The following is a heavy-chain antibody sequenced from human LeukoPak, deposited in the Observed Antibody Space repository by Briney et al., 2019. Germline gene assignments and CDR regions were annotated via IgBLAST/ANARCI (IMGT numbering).Heavy chain of an antibody. V-gene: IGHV1-46*01. CDR1: GYTFTSYY. D-gene: IGHD3-9*01. Sequence: GASVKVSCKASGYTFTSYYMHWVRQAPGQGLEWMGIINPSGGSTSYAQKFQGRVTMTRDTSTSTVYMELSSLRSEDTAVYYCARDRYYDILTGVNWFDPWGQGTLVTVSS. CDR3: ARDRYYDILTGVNWFDP. CDR2: INPSGGST. J-gene: IGHJ5*02.